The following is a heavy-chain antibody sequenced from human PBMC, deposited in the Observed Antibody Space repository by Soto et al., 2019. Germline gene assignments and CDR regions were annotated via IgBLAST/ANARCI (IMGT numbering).Heavy chain of an antibody. CDR1: GFIFSGSA. CDR2: ILSKAGNYAT. Sequence: EVQLVESGGGLVQPGGSLKLSCAASGFIFSGSAVHWVRQASGKGLEWVGRILSKAGNYATAYPASMKGRFTISRDDSENTVFLQMNSLKTGDTAVYYCIRGGSPYYYDYWGQGTLVAVSS. V-gene: IGHV3-73*01. J-gene: IGHJ4*02. CDR3: IRGGSPYYYDY.